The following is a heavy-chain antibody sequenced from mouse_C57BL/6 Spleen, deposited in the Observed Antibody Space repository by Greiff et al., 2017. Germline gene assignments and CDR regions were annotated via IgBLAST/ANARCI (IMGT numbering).Heavy chain of an antibody. J-gene: IGHJ2*01. V-gene: IGHV1-82*01. D-gene: IGHD1-1*01. CDR1: GYAFSSSW. Sequence: SGPELVKPGASVKISCKASGYAFSSSWMNWVKPRPGTGLEWIGRIYPGDGDTNYTGKFKGKATLTADKSSSTAYMQLSSLTSEDSAVYFCGTTVVAPFDYWGQGTTLTVSS. CDR2: IYPGDGDT. CDR3: GTTVVAPFDY.